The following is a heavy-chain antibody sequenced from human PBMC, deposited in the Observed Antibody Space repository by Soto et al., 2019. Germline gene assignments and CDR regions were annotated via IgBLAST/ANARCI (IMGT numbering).Heavy chain of an antibody. V-gene: IGHV3-21*01. Sequence: GGSLRLSCAASGLTFSSYAMSWVRQAPGKGLEWVSAISSSSSYIYYADSVKGRFTISRDNAKNSLYLQMNSLRAEDTAVYYCARDYDILTGYWAPDYWGQGTLVTVSS. CDR3: ARDYDILTGYWAPDY. D-gene: IGHD3-9*01. CDR2: ISSSSSYI. J-gene: IGHJ4*02. CDR1: GLTFSSYA.